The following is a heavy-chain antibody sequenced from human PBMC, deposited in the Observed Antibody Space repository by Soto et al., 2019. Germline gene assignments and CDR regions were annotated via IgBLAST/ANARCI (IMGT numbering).Heavy chain of an antibody. CDR1: GFTFDDYA. J-gene: IGHJ6*03. CDR2: ISWNSGSI. D-gene: IGHD2-2*01. V-gene: IGHV3-9*01. CDR3: AKSAAIVGYYYYMDV. Sequence: GGSLRLSCAASGFTFDDYAMHWVRQAPGKGLEWVSGISWNSGSIGYADSVKGRFTISRDNAKNSLYLQMNSLRAEDTALYYCAKSAAIVGYYYYMDVWGKGTTVTVSS.